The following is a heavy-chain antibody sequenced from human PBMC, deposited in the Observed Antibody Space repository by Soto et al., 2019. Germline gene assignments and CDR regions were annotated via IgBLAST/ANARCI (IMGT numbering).Heavy chain of an antibody. CDR3: AHIDAGF. J-gene: IGHJ4*02. CDR2: IYYSGST. V-gene: IGHV4-59*08. Sequence: SETLSLTCTVSGGSISSYYWSWIRQPPGKGLEWIGYIYYSGSTNYNPSLKSRVTISVDTSKNQFSLKLSSVTAADTATYYCAHIDAGFWGQGTLVTVSS. CDR1: GGSISSYY. D-gene: IGHD6-13*01.